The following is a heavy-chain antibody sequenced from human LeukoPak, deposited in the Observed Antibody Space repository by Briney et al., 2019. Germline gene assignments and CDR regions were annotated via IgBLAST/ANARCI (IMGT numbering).Heavy chain of an antibody. Sequence: ASVKVTCKASGYTFTSYGISWVRQAPGQGLEWMGWISAYNGNTNYAQKLQGRVTMTTDTSTSTAYMELRSLRSDDTAVYYCARDRSPYDILTGFIFDYWGQGTLVTVSS. V-gene: IGHV1-18*01. J-gene: IGHJ4*02. D-gene: IGHD3-9*01. CDR2: ISAYNGNT. CDR3: ARDRSPYDILTGFIFDY. CDR1: GYTFTSYG.